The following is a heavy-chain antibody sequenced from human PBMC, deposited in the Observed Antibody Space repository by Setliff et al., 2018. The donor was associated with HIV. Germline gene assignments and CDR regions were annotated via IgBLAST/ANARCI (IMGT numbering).Heavy chain of an antibody. CDR2: IYTSGST. J-gene: IGHJ6*03. CDR1: GGSISSYY. V-gene: IGHV4-4*08. CDR3: ARDLLAGYYYGSGSYWDV. Sequence: SETLSLTCTVSGGSISSYYWSWIRQPPGKGLEWIGYIYTSGSTNYNPSLKSRVTISVDTSKNQFSLKLSSVTAADTAVYYCARDLLAGYYYGSGSYWDVWGKGTTVTVS. D-gene: IGHD3-10*01.